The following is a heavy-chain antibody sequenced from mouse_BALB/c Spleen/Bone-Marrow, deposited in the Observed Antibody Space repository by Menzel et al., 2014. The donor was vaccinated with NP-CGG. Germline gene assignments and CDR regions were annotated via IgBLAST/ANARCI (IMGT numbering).Heavy chain of an antibody. V-gene: IGHV1S81*02. D-gene: IGHD2-14*01. J-gene: IGHJ4*01. CDR3: TRREYYRYDRAMDY. Sequence: HVHLVESGAELVKPGASVKLSCKASGYTFTSYYMYWVKQRPGQGLEWIGEINPSNGGTNFNEKFKSKATLTVDKSSSTAYMQLSSLTSEDSAVYYCTRREYYRYDRAMDYWGQGTSVTVSS. CDR2: INPSNGGT. CDR1: GYTFTSYY.